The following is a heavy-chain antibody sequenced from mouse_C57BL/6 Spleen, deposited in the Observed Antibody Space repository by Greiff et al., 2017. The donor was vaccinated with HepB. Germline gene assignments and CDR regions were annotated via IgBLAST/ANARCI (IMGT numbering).Heavy chain of an antibody. CDR2: IYPGDGDT. J-gene: IGHJ4*01. Sequence: QVQLQQSGPELVKPGASVKISCKASGYTFSSSWMNWVKQRPGKGLEWIGRIYPGDGDTNYTGKFKGKATLTADKSSSTAYMQLSSLTSEDSAVYFCARRKHTAQATSYAMDYWGQGTSVTVSS. CDR1: GYTFSSSW. V-gene: IGHV1-82*01. CDR3: ARRKHTAQATSYAMDY. D-gene: IGHD3-2*02.